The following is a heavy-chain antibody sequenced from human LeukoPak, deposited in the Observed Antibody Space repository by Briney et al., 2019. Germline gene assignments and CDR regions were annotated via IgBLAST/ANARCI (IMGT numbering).Heavy chain of an antibody. V-gene: IGHV5-51*01. J-gene: IGHJ5*02. CDR2: IYPGDSDT. CDR1: GYSFTNYW. D-gene: IGHD3-22*01. CDR3: ARSTTRVTSDWFDL. Sequence: PGESLKISCKGSGYSFTNYWIAWVRQVPGKGLEWMGIIYPGDSDTRYSPSFQGQVTISADKSINTAYLQWSSLRASDTAMYYCARSTTRVTSDWFDLWGQGTLVTVSS.